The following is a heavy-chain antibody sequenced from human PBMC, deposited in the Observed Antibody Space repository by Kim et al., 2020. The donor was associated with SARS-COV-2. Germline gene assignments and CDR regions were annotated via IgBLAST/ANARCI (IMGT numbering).Heavy chain of an antibody. J-gene: IGHJ4*02. D-gene: IGHD1-7*01. Sequence: YIYYADSVKGRSTISRDNAKNSLYLQMNSLRAEDTAVYYCAREPELTFDYWGQGTLVTVSS. V-gene: IGHV3-21*01. CDR2: YI. CDR3: AREPELTFDY.